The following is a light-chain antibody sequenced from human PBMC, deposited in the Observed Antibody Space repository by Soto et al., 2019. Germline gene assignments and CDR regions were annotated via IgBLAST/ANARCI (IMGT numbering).Light chain of an antibody. V-gene: IGKV1-12*01. CDR2: AAS. CDR1: QGISRW. CDR3: QQANSPSDT. J-gene: IGKJ1*01. Sequence: DLPMTQSPSSVSASVGERVTITCRASQGISRWLAWYQQKPGKAPKPLIYAASSLESGVPSRLSGSGSGTYFTLTISSLQPEDFATYYCQQANSPSDTFGQGTKVEIK.